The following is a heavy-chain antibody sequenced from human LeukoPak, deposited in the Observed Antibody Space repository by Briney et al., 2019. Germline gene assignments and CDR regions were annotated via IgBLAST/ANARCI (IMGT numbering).Heavy chain of an antibody. J-gene: IGHJ4*02. Sequence: GGSLRLSCLTSGFTLSTNAMSWVRQAPGKGLEWISGISGSGASTYYADSVKGRFTISRDDSRNTLYLQMNSLRGGDTAVYYCAKDVGKWESLHSFDYWGQGTLVTVSS. CDR3: AKDVGKWESLHSFDY. CDR2: ISGSGAST. D-gene: IGHD1-26*01. CDR1: GFTLSTNA. V-gene: IGHV3-23*01.